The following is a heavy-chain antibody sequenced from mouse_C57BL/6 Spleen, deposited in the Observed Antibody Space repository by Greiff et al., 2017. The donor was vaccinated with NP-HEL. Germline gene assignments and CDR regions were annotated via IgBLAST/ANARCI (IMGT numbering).Heavy chain of an antibody. J-gene: IGHJ3*01. CDR2: IDPEDGDT. Sequence: VQLQQSGAELVRPGASVKLSCTASGFNIKDYYMHWVKQRPEQGLEWIGRIDPEDGDTEYAPKFQGKATMTADTSSNKAYLQRSSMTSEDTAVYYCTTLNYGSSPFAYWGQGTLVTVSA. CDR1: GFNIKDYY. CDR3: TTLNYGSSPFAY. V-gene: IGHV14-1*01. D-gene: IGHD1-1*01.